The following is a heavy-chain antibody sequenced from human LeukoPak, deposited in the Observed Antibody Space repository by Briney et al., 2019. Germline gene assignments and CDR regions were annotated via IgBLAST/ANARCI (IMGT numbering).Heavy chain of an antibody. Sequence: SQTLSLTCTVSGGSISSYYWSWIRQPPGKGLEWIGYIYYSGSTNSNPSLKSRVTISVDTSKNQFSLKLSSVTAADTAVYYCARLDYYDSSGHIDYWGQGTLVTVSS. J-gene: IGHJ4*02. CDR2: IYYSGST. CDR3: ARLDYYDSSGHIDY. CDR1: GGSISSYY. D-gene: IGHD3-22*01. V-gene: IGHV4-59*08.